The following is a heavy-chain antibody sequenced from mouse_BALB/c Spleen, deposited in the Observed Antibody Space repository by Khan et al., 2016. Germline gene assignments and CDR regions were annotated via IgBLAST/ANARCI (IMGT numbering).Heavy chain of an antibody. Sequence: VQLQQPGAELVRSGASVKLSCTASGFNLKHYYIPWVQQTPEQGLEWIAWIDPENGDTDYAPKFQGQDTMTADTSSNTAHLQLSSLTSEDTAGYCCATGMRYTLDYWGQGTSVTVSS. CDR1: GFNLKHYY. J-gene: IGHJ4*01. CDR2: IDPENGDT. D-gene: IGHD4-1*02. CDR3: ATGMRYTLDY. V-gene: IGHV14-4*02.